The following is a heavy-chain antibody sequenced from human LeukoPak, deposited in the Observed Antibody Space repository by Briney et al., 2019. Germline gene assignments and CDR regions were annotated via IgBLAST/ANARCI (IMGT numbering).Heavy chain of an antibody. Sequence: SSETLSLTCTVYSGSLSGYYWSWIRQPPGKGLEWIGEINHSGSTNYNPSLKNRVTMSVDTSKNQFSLKLSSVTAADTAVYYCARHTLTVPSNYYYGMDVWGQGTTVTVSS. D-gene: IGHD4-17*01. J-gene: IGHJ6*02. V-gene: IGHV4-34*01. CDR2: INHSGST. CDR1: SGSLSGYY. CDR3: ARHTLTVPSNYYYGMDV.